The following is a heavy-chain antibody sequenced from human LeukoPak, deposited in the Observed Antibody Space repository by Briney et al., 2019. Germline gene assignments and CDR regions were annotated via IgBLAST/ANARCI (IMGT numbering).Heavy chain of an antibody. CDR3: AREGFAAASDI. J-gene: IGHJ3*02. V-gene: IGHV3-66*01. Sequence: GGSLRLSCAASGFTFSSYSMNWVRQAPGKGLEWVSVIYSGGSTYYADSVKGRFTISRDNSKNTLYLQMNSLRAEDTAVYYCAREGFAAASDIWGQGTMVTVSS. CDR2: IYSGGST. D-gene: IGHD2-15*01. CDR1: GFTFSSYS.